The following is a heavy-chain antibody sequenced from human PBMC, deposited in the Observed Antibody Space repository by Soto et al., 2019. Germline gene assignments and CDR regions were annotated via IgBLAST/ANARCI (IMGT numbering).Heavy chain of an antibody. CDR3: ARDHGDCSGGSCGLNTAMVSWFDP. D-gene: IGHD2-15*01. CDR1: GYTFTSYG. Sequence: ASVKVSCKASGYTFTSYGISWVRQAPGQGLEWMGWISAYNGNTNYAQKLQGRVTMTTDTSTSTAYMELRSLRSDDTAVYYCARDHGDCSGGSCGLNTAMVSWFDPCGQGTLVTVSS. CDR2: ISAYNGNT. J-gene: IGHJ5*02. V-gene: IGHV1-18*01.